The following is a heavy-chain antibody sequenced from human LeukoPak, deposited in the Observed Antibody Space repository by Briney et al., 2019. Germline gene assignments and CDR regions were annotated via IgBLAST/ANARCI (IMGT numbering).Heavy chain of an antibody. CDR1: GGSIANYY. V-gene: IGHV4-4*07. CDR3: ARVSPIRVAGNSYYYAMDV. J-gene: IGHJ6*02. CDR2: ISYSGAT. Sequence: PSETLSLTCIATGGSIANYYWTWIQQPGGKSLESIGRISYSGATTYHDSLRGGVGMSVDMSRNRFSQKLRSVTAADTALYYCARVSPIRVAGNSYYYAMDVWGQGST. D-gene: IGHD6-19*01.